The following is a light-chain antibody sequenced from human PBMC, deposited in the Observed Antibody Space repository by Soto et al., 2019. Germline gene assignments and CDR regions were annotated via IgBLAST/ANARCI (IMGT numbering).Light chain of an antibody. CDR3: QQYDNLIT. CDR2: DAS. V-gene: IGKV1-33*01. CDR1: QRIDRY. J-gene: IGKJ5*01. Sequence: DIQLTQSPSTLSASVGDRVTITCRASQRIDRYLAWYQQKPGKAPKLLIYDASNLETGVPSRFSGSGSGTDFTFTISSLQPEDIATYYCQQYDNLITFGQGTRLEN.